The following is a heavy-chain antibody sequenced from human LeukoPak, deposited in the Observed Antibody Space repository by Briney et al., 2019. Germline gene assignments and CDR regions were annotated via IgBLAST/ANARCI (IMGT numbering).Heavy chain of an antibody. CDR1: GYTFTSYA. J-gene: IGHJ6*03. CDR2: INAGNGNT. CDR3: ARDTAVAADRGYYYYYMDV. D-gene: IGHD6-19*01. V-gene: IGHV1-3*03. Sequence: ASVKVSCKASGYTFTSYAMHWVRQAPGQRLEWMGWINAGNGNTKYSQEFQGRVTMTRDMSTSTVYMELSSLRSEDTAVYYCARDTAVAADRGYYYYYMDVWGKGTTVTVSS.